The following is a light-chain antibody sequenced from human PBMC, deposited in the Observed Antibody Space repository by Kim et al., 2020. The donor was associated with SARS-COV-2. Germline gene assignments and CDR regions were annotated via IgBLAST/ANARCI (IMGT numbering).Light chain of an antibody. V-gene: IGLV2-14*04. Sequence: TSSWTGTGSNCGGCNYGSCWQQNPCNAPKLMFNDDTKRPSGVSNRFTGSKTGITASLTISGLQAEDEADYYCSSYTSTDTWMFGGGTQLTVL. J-gene: IGLJ3*02. CDR1: GSNCGGCNY. CDR3: SSYTSTDTWM. CDR2: DDT.